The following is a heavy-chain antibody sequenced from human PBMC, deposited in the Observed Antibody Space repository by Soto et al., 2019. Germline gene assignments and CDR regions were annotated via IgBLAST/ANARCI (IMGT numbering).Heavy chain of an antibody. CDR3: ARGVTYSSSWYWHHLGNWFDP. CDR2: INHSGST. D-gene: IGHD6-13*01. Sequence: SDTLSLTCAVSGGSFSGYYCSWIRQPPGKGLEWIGEINHSGSTNYNPSLKSRVTISVDTSKNQFSLKLSSVTAADTAVYYCARGVTYSSSWYWHHLGNWFDPWGQGTLVTVYS. CDR1: GGSFSGYY. J-gene: IGHJ5*02. V-gene: IGHV4-34*01.